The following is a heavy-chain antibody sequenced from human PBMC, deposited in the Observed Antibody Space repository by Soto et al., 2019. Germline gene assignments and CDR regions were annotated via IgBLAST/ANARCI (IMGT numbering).Heavy chain of an antibody. J-gene: IGHJ4*02. CDR3: ARHLAAGAV. V-gene: IGHV1-46*01. CDR2: INPTGGST. D-gene: IGHD2-8*02. Sequence: QVQLVQSGAEVKKPGASVKVSCKASGYTFINYYIHWVRQAPGHGLEWMAIINPTGGSTNYAKKFQCRLTLTMDTSTSTVYMELSSLTSEDKAMYYCARHLAAGAVWGQGTLVTVSS. CDR1: GYTFINYY.